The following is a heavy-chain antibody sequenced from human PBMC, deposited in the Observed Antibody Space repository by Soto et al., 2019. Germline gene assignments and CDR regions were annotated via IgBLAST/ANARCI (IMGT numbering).Heavy chain of an antibody. CDR2: IWYDGSTK. CDR3: ARDRGGGSGCEYYYYGMDV. CDR1: GFTFSSYG. V-gene: IGHV3-33*01. D-gene: IGHD2-15*01. J-gene: IGHJ6*02. Sequence: QVQLVESGGGVVQPGRSLRLSCAASGFTFSSYGMHWVRQAPGKGLEWVAVIWYDGSTKYYADSVKGRFTISRDNSKNTLYLQMNSLRAEDTAVYYCARDRGGGSGCEYYYYGMDVWGQGTTVTVSS.